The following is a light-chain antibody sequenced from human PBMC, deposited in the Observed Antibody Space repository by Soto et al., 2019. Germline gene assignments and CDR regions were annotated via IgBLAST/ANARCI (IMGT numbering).Light chain of an antibody. CDR1: SFNIGNNY. J-gene: IGLJ2*01. Sequence: QSVLTQPPSVSAAPGQKVTISCSGSSFNIGNNYVSWYQQFPGTAPKPLIYDNNKRPSGIPDRFSGSKSGTSAALGITGLQTGDEADYYCGAWDSRLSVVVFGGGTQLTVL. CDR3: GAWDSRLSVVV. V-gene: IGLV1-51*01. CDR2: DNN.